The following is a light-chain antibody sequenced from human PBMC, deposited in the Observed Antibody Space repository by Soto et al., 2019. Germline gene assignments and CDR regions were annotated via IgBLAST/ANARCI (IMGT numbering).Light chain of an antibody. CDR1: RPNIGSAI. V-gene: IGLV1-47*01. CDR2: MNN. Sequence: QSVLTQPPSLSGTPGQTVTISCIGSRPNIGSAIVHWYQQLPGTAPKHLIYMNNHRPSWVPDRFSGSKSGTSASLVITGLRPEDEADDYCVAWDDNLSSRVFGGGTKLTVL. J-gene: IGLJ3*02. CDR3: VAWDDNLSSRV.